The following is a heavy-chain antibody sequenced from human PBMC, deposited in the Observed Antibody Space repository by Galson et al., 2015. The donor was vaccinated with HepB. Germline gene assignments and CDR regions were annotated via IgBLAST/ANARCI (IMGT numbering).Heavy chain of an antibody. V-gene: IGHV3-30*18. CDR3: AKDLYYDSSVEGTQFDY. D-gene: IGHD3-22*01. J-gene: IGHJ4*02. CDR2: ISYDGSNK. CDR1: GFTFSSYG. Sequence: SLRLSCAASGFTFSSYGMHWVRQAPGKGLEWVAVISYDGSNKYYADSVKGRFTISRDNSKNTLYLQMNSLRAEDTAVYYCAKDLYYDSSVEGTQFDYWGQGTLVTVSS.